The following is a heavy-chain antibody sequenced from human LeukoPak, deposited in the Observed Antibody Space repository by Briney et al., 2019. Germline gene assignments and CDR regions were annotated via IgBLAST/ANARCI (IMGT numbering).Heavy chain of an antibody. CDR3: ARDPPGLTLGSPGDY. D-gene: IGHD3-16*01. J-gene: IGHJ4*02. CDR1: GYTFTSYG. V-gene: IGHV1-69*04. CDR2: VVPMIGVA. Sequence: EASVKVSCKATGYTFTSYGISWVRQAPGQGLEWMGRVVPMIGVANYAQNFQGRVTITADKSTSTAYMELSSLRPEDTAVYYCARDPPGLTLGSPGDYWGQGTLVIVSS.